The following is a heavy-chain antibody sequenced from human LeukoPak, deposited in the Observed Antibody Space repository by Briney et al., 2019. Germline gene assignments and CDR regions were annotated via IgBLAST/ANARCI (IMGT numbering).Heavy chain of an antibody. J-gene: IGHJ4*02. D-gene: IGHD3-22*01. CDR2: IIAYNGNT. V-gene: IGHV1-18*01. CDR1: VYTFTSYV. CDR3: ARDGAYDSSGYPSDY. Sequence: ASVKVSCKASVYTFTSYVLSWVRPAPGRGVEWMGWIIAYNGNTNYAQKLQGRVTMTTDTSTSTAYMELRSLRSDDTAVYYCARDGAYDSSGYPSDYWGQGTLVTVSS.